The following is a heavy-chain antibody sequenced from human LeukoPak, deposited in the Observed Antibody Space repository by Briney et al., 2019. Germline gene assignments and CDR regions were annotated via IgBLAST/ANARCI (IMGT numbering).Heavy chain of an antibody. CDR3: ARWVSGWDV. CDR1: GFSCSIYW. J-gene: IGHJ6*02. Sequence: RTGGSLRLSCAASGFSCSIYWMSWVRQAPGKGLEWVASIKQDGSEKYYVDSVKGRFTISRDNAKNSLSLQMNSLRAEDTAVYYCARWVSGWDVWGQGTTVTVSS. CDR2: IKQDGSEK. V-gene: IGHV3-7*05.